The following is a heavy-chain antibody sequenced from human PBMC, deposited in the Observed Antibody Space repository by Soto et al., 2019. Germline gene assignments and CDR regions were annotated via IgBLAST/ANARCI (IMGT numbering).Heavy chain of an antibody. V-gene: IGHV3-21*01. D-gene: IGHD3-10*01. J-gene: IGHJ5*02. Sequence: GGSLRLSCAASGFTFSYYEMNWVRQAPGKGLEWVSSISSSSSYIYYADSVKGRFTISRDNAKNSLYLQMNSLRAEDTAVYYCARDRGDYYGSGSLENWFDPWGQGTLVTVSS. CDR1: GFTFSYYE. CDR2: ISSSSSYI. CDR3: ARDRGDYYGSGSLENWFDP.